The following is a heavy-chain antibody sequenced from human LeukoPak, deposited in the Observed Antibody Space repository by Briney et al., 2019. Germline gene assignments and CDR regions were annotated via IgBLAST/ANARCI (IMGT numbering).Heavy chain of an antibody. CDR3: AKYHNPDSTGPFH. CDR1: EFTLGSYA. J-gene: IGHJ4*02. D-gene: IGHD3-22*01. CDR2: ISANGANT. V-gene: IGHV3-23*01. Sequence: RGSLRLSCAASEFTLGSYAMSWVRQAPGKGLEWVSGISANGANTHYAESVRGRFIISRDNSKNTLYLQMNSLRAGDTALYFCAKYHNPDSTGPFHWGQGTLVTVSS.